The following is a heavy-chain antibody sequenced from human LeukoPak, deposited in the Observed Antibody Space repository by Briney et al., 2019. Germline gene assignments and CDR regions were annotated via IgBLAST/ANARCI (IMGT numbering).Heavy chain of an antibody. D-gene: IGHD3-10*01. Sequence: GGSLRLSCVVSGFTCSDYYMDWVRLAPGKGLEWVGRSRDKGHSYTTEYAASVKGRFSISRDDSQNSVYLQMNSLKTEDTAVYYCARLVGQRFSGMSFENWGQGTLVTVSS. V-gene: IGHV3-72*01. CDR2: SRDKGHSYTT. CDR3: ARLVGQRFSGMSFEN. CDR1: GFTCSDYY. J-gene: IGHJ4*02.